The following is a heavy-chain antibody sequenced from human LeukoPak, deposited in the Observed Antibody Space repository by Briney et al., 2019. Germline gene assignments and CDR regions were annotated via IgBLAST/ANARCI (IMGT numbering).Heavy chain of an antibody. Sequence: ASVKVSCKASGGTFSSYAISWVRQAPGQGLEWMGGIIPIFGTANYAQKFQGRVTITADESTSTAYMELSSLRSEDTAVYYCARDLGRYYDSSGYYDYWGQGTLVTVSS. V-gene: IGHV1-69*13. CDR1: GGTFSSYA. CDR2: IIPIFGTA. CDR3: ARDLGRYYDSSGYYDY. J-gene: IGHJ4*02. D-gene: IGHD3-22*01.